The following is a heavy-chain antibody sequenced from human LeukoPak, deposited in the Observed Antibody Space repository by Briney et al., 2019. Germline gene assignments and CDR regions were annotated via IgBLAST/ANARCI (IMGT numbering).Heavy chain of an antibody. V-gene: IGHV4-59*01. J-gene: IGHJ4*02. Sequence: LRLSCAASGFTFDDYAMHWVRQAPGKGLEWIGYIYYSGRTNYSPSLESRVTISVDTSRSQFSLQLSSVTAADTAVYYCARTYCSSTSCYLFHFDYWGQGILVTVSS. CDR1: GFTFDDYA. D-gene: IGHD2-2*01. CDR3: ARTYCSSTSCYLFHFDY. CDR2: IYYSGRT.